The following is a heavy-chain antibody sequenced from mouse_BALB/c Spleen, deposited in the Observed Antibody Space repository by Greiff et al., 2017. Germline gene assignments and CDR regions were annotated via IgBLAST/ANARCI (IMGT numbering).Heavy chain of an antibody. D-gene: IGHD1-1*01. CDR1: GFTFSSYG. V-gene: IGHV5-6-3*01. CDR2: INSNGGST. J-gene: IGHJ1*01. Sequence: EVKVVESGGGLVQPGGSLKLSCAASGFTFSSYGMSWVRQTPDKRLELVATINSNGGSTYYPDSVKGRFTISRDNAKNTLYLQMSSLKSEDTAMYYCAREGDYYGRGYFDVWGAGTTVTVSS. CDR3: AREGDYYGRGYFDV.